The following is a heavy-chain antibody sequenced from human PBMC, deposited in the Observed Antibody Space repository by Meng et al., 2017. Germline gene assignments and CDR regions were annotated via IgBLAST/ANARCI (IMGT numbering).Heavy chain of an antibody. J-gene: IGHJ4*02. Sequence: QAQRQQWGAGLLKPSEALSLTLAFYGGSFSGYYWSWIRQPPGKGLEWIGEINHSGSTNYNPPLKSRVTMSLDTSKNQFSLRLSSVTAADTAVYYCARSHSVTIVAFDYWGQGTLVTVSS. CDR1: GGSFSGYY. V-gene: IGHV4-34*02. CDR2: INHSGST. CDR3: ARSHSVTIVAFDY. D-gene: IGHD4-17*01.